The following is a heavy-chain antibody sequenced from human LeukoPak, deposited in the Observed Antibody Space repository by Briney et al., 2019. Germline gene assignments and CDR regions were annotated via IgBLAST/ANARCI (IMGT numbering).Heavy chain of an antibody. CDR1: GYTLTELS. V-gene: IGHV1-24*01. J-gene: IGHJ4*02. CDR2: FDPEDGET. D-gene: IGHD1-26*01. CDR3: ATARSIVGGLDY. Sequence: ASVKVSCKVSGYTLTELSMHWVRQAPGKGLEWMGGFDPEDGETIYAQKFQGGVTMTEDTSTDTAYMELSSLRSEDTAVYYCATARSIVGGLDYWGQGTLVTVSS.